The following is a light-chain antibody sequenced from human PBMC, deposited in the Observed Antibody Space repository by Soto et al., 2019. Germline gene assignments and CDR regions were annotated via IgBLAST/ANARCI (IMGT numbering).Light chain of an antibody. CDR3: QQRSNWLT. CDR2: DTS. CDR1: QSVSSY. V-gene: IGKV3-11*01. Sequence: EIVLTPSPATLSLSPCERAALSFRASQSVSSYLAWYQQKPGQAPRLLIYDTSNRATGIPARFSGSGSGTDFTLTISSLEPEDFAVYYCQQRSNWLTFGGGTKVDIK. J-gene: IGKJ4*01.